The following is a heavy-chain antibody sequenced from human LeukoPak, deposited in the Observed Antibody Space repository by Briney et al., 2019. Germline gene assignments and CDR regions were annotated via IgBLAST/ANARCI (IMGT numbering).Heavy chain of an antibody. CDR2: IYPGDSDT. Sequence: GESLKISCKGSGYSFTSYWIGWVRQMLGKGLEWMGIIYPGDSDTRYSPSFQGQVTISADKSISTAYLQWSSLKASDTPMYYCARSRDRGIAARPYDYWGQGTLVTVSS. J-gene: IGHJ4*02. CDR1: GYSFTSYW. D-gene: IGHD6-6*01. CDR3: ARSRDRGIAARPYDY. V-gene: IGHV5-51*01.